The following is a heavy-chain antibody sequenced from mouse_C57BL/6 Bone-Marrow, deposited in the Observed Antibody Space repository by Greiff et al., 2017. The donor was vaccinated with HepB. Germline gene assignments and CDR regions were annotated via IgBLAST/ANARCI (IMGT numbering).Heavy chain of an antibody. J-gene: IGHJ1*03. D-gene: IGHD1-1*01. CDR2: ISSGSSTI. V-gene: IGHV5-17*01. CDR1: GFTFSDYG. Sequence: EVQLKESGGGLVKPGGSLKLSCAASGFTFSDYGMHWVRQAPEKGLEWVAYISSGSSTIYYADTVKGRFTISRDDAKNTMFLQMTSLRSEDTAMYYCAGDYGSGYWYFDVWGTGTTVTVSS. CDR3: AGDYGSGYWYFDV.